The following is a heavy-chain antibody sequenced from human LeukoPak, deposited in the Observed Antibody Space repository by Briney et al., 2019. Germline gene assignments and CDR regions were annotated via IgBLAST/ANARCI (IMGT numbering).Heavy chain of an antibody. CDR2: ISTSGSSI. D-gene: IGHD5-12*01. CDR3: ARAPRSERDIVATMLPDYFDY. V-gene: IGHV3-21*05. Sequence: PGGSLRLSCAASGFTFSSYWMSWVRQAPGKGLEWVSYISTSGSSIYYSDSVKGRFTISRDNAKNSLYLQMNSLRAEDTAVYYCARAPRSERDIVATMLPDYFDYWGQGTLVTVSS. J-gene: IGHJ4*02. CDR1: GFTFSSYW.